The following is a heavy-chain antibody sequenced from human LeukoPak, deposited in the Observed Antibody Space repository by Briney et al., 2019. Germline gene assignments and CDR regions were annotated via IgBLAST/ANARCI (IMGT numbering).Heavy chain of an antibody. J-gene: IGHJ4*02. D-gene: IGHD5/OR15-5a*01. Sequence: SETLSLTCTVSGGSISSSSYYWGWIRQPPGKGLEWIGSIYYSGSTYYNPSLKSRVTISVDTSKNQFSLKLSSVTAAVTAVYYCARQGDIVSYFDYWGQGTLVTVSS. CDR3: ARQGDIVSYFDY. V-gene: IGHV4-39*01. CDR1: GGSISSSSYY. CDR2: IYYSGST.